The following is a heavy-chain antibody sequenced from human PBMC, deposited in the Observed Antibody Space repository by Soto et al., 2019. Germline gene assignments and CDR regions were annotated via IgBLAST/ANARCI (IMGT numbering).Heavy chain of an antibody. CDR1: GFSLSNARMG. CDR2: IFSNDEK. Sequence: SGPTLVNPTETLTLTCTVSGFSLSNARMGVSWIRQPPGKALEWLAHIFSNDEKSYSTSLKIRLTISKDTSKSQVVLTMTNMDPVDTATYYYARIWRFIAYYDSSGYYRGRWFDPWGQGTLVTVSS. J-gene: IGHJ5*02. V-gene: IGHV2-26*01. CDR3: ARIWRFIAYYDSSGYYRGRWFDP. D-gene: IGHD3-22*01.